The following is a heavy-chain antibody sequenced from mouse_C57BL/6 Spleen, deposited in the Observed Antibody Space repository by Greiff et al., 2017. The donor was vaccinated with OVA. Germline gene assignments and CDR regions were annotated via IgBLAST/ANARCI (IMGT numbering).Heavy chain of an antibody. V-gene: IGHV3-6*01. J-gene: IGHJ1*03. CDR1: GYSITSGYY. CDR2: ISYDGSN. Sequence: EVKLMESGPGLVKPSQSLSLTCSVTGYSITSGYYWNWIRQFPGNKLEWMGYISYDGSNNYNPSLKNRISITRDTSKNQFFLKLNSVTTEDTATYYCASLDYYGTPYWYFDVWGTGTTVTVSS. CDR3: ASLDYYGTPYWYFDV. D-gene: IGHD1-1*01.